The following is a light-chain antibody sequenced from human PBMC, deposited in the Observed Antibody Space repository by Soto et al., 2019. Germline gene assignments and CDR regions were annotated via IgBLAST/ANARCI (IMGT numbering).Light chain of an antibody. CDR1: SSEVGGYNY. CDR2: DVS. J-gene: IGLJ1*01. V-gene: IGLV2-14*01. Sequence: QSALTQPASVSGSPGQSITISCTGTSSEVGGYNYVSWYQQHPGKAPKLMIYDVSNRPSGVSNRFSGSKSGNTASLTISGLQAEDEADYYCSSYTSSSTGVFGTGTKVTV. CDR3: SSYTSSSTGV.